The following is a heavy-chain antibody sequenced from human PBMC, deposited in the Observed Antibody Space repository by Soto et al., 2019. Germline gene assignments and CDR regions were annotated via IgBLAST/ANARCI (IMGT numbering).Heavy chain of an antibody. Sequence: GGSLRLSCAASGFTFSSYAMSWVRQAPGKGLEWVSAVSGSGGSTYYADSVKGRFTISRDNSKNTLYLQMNSLRAEDTAVYYCAKGGCSSTSCFIDYWGQGTLVTVSS. V-gene: IGHV3-23*01. CDR2: VSGSGGST. CDR1: GFTFSSYA. J-gene: IGHJ4*02. D-gene: IGHD2-2*01. CDR3: AKGGCSSTSCFIDY.